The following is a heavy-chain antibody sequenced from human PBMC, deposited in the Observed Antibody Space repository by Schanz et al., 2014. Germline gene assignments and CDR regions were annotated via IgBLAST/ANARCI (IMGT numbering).Heavy chain of an antibody. J-gene: IGHJ3*01. V-gene: IGHV3-23*01. CDR3: TTDNGHFAFDF. Sequence: DVHLLESGGGLVQPGGSLRLSCAASGFTFSSYAMSWVRQAPGKGLEWVSAISGSGGSTYYADSVKGRFTISRDNSKNTLFLQMNSLETEDTAVYYCTTDNGHFAFDFWGQGTMVTVSS. D-gene: IGHD2-8*01. CDR1: GFTFSSYA. CDR2: ISGSGGST.